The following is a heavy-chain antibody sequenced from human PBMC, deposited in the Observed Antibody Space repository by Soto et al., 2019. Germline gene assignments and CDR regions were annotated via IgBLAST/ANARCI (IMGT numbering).Heavy chain of an antibody. Sequence: QVQLVQSGAEVKKPGSSVKVSCKASGGTFSSYDISWVRQAPGQGLEWMGGIIPIFGTANYAQKFQGRVTTTADESTSTAYMELSSLRSEDTAVYYCARDDPTVTTPGLIFDYWGQGTLVTVSS. CDR1: GGTFSSYD. J-gene: IGHJ4*02. CDR2: IIPIFGTA. D-gene: IGHD4-17*01. CDR3: ARDDPTVTTPGLIFDY. V-gene: IGHV1-69*01.